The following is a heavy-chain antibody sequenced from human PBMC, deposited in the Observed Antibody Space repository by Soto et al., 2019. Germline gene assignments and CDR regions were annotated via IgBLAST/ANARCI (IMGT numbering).Heavy chain of an antibody. CDR2: IYHSGST. CDR1: GGSISSGCYS. D-gene: IGHD2-15*01. V-gene: IGHV4-30-2*01. Sequence: PSETLSLTCAVSGGSISSGCYSWTWIRHPPGKGLEWVGYIYHSGSTYYNPSLKSRVTISLDRSKNQFSLKLSSVTAADTAVYYCARVWYCSGGSCYSRRYYYAYGMVVWGQGTTVTVSS. J-gene: IGHJ6*02. CDR3: ARVWYCSGGSCYSRRYYYAYGMVV.